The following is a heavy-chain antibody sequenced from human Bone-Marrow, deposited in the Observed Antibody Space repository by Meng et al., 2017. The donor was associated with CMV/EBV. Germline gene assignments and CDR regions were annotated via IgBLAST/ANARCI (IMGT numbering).Heavy chain of an antibody. CDR1: GFTFSSYS. D-gene: IGHD2-2*01. Sequence: GGSLRLSCAASGFTFSSYSMNWVRQAPGKGLEWVSSISSSTTYIYYADSMKGRFTISRDNAKNSLYLQMNSLRAEDTAVYYCARDQDCSSASCYLVWAFDIWGQGTMVTVSS. V-gene: IGHV3-21*01. CDR3: ARDQDCSSASCYLVWAFDI. CDR2: ISSSTTYI. J-gene: IGHJ3*02.